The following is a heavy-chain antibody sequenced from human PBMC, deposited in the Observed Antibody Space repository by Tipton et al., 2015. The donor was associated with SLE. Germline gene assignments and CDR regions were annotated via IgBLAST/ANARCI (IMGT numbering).Heavy chain of an antibody. D-gene: IGHD3-22*01. CDR3: ARGSMIRPIPYGMNV. J-gene: IGHJ6*04. CDR2: MNPNRGNT. V-gene: IGHV1-8*01. CDR1: GYTFTSYD. Sequence: QVQLVQSGAEVKRPGASVKVSCKASGYTFTSYDINWVRQATGQGLEWMAWMNPNRGNTGYAQKFQGRVIMTRNSSISTAYMELNSLRSEDPAVYYCARGSMIRPIPYGMNVRGKKTAVTVSS.